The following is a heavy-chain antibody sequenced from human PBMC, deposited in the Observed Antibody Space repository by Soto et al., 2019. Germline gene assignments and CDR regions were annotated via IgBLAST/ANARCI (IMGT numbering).Heavy chain of an antibody. V-gene: IGHV4-39*01. D-gene: IGHD3-9*01. CDR3: ARHVEWEIFYYFEH. Sequence: PSETLSLTCTVSGASISSTSSYWGWVPQPPGKGLEWIGSFFYNKNTYYNPSLKSRVTISVDTSKMQFSLNLTSVTAADTAVYYCARHVEWEIFYYFEHWGQGTPVTVSS. CDR1: GASISSTSSY. CDR2: FFYNKNT. J-gene: IGHJ4*01.